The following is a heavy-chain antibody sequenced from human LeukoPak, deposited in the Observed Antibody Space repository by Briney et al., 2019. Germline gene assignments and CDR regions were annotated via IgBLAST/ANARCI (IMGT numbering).Heavy chain of an antibody. CDR3: AGARGTGVYDY. Sequence: SETLSLTCAVSGYSISSGYYWGWIRQPPGKGLEWIGSIYHSGSTYYNPSLKSRVTISVDTSKNQFSLKLSSVTAADTAVYYCAGARGTGVYDYWGKEPLATVSS. V-gene: IGHV4-38-2*01. CDR2: IYHSGST. J-gene: IGHJ4*02. CDR1: GYSISSGYY. D-gene: IGHD3-16*01.